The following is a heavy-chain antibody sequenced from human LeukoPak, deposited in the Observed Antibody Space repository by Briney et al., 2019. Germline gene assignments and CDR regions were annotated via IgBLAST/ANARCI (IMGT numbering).Heavy chain of an antibody. CDR3: ARRYSSGWWIDY. CDR1: GFTFDDYA. J-gene: IGHJ4*02. CDR2: ISWNSGSI. V-gene: IGHV3-9*01. D-gene: IGHD6-19*01. Sequence: GGSLRLSCAASGFTFDDYAMHWVRQAPGKGLEWVSGISWNSGSIGYADSVKGRFTISRDNAKNTLYLQMNTLRAEDTAVYYCARRYSSGWWIDYWGQGTLVTVSS.